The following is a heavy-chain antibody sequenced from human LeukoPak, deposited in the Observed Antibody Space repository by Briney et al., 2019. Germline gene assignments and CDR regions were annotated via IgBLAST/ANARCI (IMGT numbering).Heavy chain of an antibody. V-gene: IGHV3-74*01. J-gene: IGHJ4*02. CDR3: AKQEKERYYYDSSGYGY. CDR2: INGDGSST. D-gene: IGHD3-22*01. Sequence: GGSLRLSCAASGFTFSSYWMHWVRQAPGKGLVWVSRINGDGSSTAYADSVKGRFTISRDNAKNTLYLQMNSLRAEDTAVYYCAKQEKERYYYDSSGYGYWGQGTLVTVSS. CDR1: GFTFSSYW.